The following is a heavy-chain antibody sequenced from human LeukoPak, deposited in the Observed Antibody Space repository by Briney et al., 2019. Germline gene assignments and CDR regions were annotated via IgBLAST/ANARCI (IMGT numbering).Heavy chain of an antibody. CDR2: IKDDGSED. CDR3: GRDQTPFY. J-gene: IGHJ4*02. CDR1: GFTLSSYY. Sequence: GGSLKLSCAASGFTLSSYYMTWVRQAPGKGLEWVATIKDDGSEDYYLDSVKGRFTISRDNAKSSMWLQMSSLGAEDTAVYYCGRDQTPFYWGQGSLVTVSS. V-gene: IGHV3-7*01. D-gene: IGHD2-15*01.